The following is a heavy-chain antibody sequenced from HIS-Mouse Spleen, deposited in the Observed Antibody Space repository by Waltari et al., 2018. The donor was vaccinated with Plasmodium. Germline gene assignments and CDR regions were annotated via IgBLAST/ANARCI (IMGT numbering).Heavy chain of an antibody. J-gene: IGHJ4*02. CDR2: IYYSGST. CDR1: GGSISSSSYY. V-gene: IGHV4-39*07. Sequence: QLQLQESGPGLVKPSETLSLTCPVSGGSISSSSYYWGWIRQPPGKGLEWIGSIYYSGSTYYTPALKSRVTISVDTSKNQFSLKLSSVTAADTAVYYCARDRITGTSYFDYWGQGTLVTVSS. CDR3: ARDRITGTSYFDY. D-gene: IGHD1-7*01.